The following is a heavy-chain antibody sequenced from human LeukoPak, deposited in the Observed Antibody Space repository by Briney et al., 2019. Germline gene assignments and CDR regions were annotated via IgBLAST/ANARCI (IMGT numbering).Heavy chain of an antibody. V-gene: IGHV4-4*07. CDR3: ARDSLPHDYGDAFDI. Sequence: PSETLSLTCTVSGGSISSYYWSWIRQPAGKGLEWIGRIYTSGSTNYNPSLKSRVTMSVDTSKNQFSLKLSSVTAADTAVYYCARDSLPHDYGDAFDIWGQGTMVTVSS. CDR1: GGSISSYY. CDR2: IYTSGST. D-gene: IGHD4-17*01. J-gene: IGHJ3*02.